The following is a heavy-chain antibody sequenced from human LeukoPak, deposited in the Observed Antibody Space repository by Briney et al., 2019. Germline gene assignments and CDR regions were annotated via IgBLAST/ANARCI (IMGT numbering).Heavy chain of an antibody. CDR3: ARENVRWGTNFDY. CDR1: GYTFTSYD. CDR2: MNPNSGNT. Sequence: ASVKVSCTASGYTFTSYDINWVRQATGQGLEWMGWMNPNSGNTGYAQKFQGRVTMTRNTSISTAYMELSSLRSEDTAVYYCARENVRWGTNFDYWGQGTLVTVSS. J-gene: IGHJ4*02. V-gene: IGHV1-8*01. D-gene: IGHD2-8*02.